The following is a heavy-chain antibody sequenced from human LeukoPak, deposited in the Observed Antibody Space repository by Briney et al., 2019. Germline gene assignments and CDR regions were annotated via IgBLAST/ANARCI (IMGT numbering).Heavy chain of an antibody. J-gene: IGHJ4*02. CDR2: IHSSGST. V-gene: IGHV4-4*07. CDR1: GDSISTYY. D-gene: IGHD3-9*01. CDR3: ARLDKAFDY. Sequence: SETLSLTCTVSGDSISTYYYSWIRQPAGKGLEWIGRIHSSGSTSYNPSLKSRVTISVDTSKNQFSLKLSSVTAADTAVYYCARLDKAFDYWGQGTLVTVSS.